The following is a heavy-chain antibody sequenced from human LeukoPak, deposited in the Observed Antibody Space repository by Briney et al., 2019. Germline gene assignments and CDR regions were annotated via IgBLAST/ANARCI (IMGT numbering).Heavy chain of an antibody. J-gene: IGHJ4*02. CDR1: GFTFSTYA. CDR3: ARGHSSGWYFDY. D-gene: IGHD6-19*01. Sequence: PGGSLRLFCAASGFTFSTYAMHWVRQAPGKGLEWVAVISYDGSNKYFADSVKGRFTISRDNSKNTLYLQMNSLRAEDTAVYYCARGHSSGWYFDYWGQGTLVTVSS. V-gene: IGHV3-30*04. CDR2: ISYDGSNK.